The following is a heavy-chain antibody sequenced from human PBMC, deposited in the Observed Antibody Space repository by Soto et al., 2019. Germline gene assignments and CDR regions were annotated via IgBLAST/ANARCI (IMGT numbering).Heavy chain of an antibody. CDR1: GGSISSYY. CDR2: IYTSGST. D-gene: IGHD3-22*01. V-gene: IGHV4-4*07. J-gene: IGHJ4*02. CDR3: ARGAHGDYYDSSGPLFDY. Sequence: SETLSLTCTVSGGSISSYYWSWIRQPAGKGLEWIGRIYTSGSTNYNPSLKSRVTMSVDTSRNQFSLKLSSVTAADTAVYYCARGAHGDYYDSSGPLFDYWGQGTLVTVSS.